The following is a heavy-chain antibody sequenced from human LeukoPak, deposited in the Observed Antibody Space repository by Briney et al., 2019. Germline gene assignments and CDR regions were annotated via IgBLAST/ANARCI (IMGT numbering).Heavy chain of an antibody. CDR1: GYTFTDYY. V-gene: IGHV1-2*02. J-gene: IGHJ4*02. D-gene: IGHD3-10*01. CDR2: INPNSCGT. CDR3: ARAKHYYGSGSYIFYFDY. Sequence: ASVKVSCKTSGYTFTDYYMHWVRQAPGQGLEWMGWINPNSCGTNYAQKFQGRVTMTRDTSISTAYMELSSLRSDDTAVYYCARAKHYYGSGSYIFYFDYWGQGTLVTVSS.